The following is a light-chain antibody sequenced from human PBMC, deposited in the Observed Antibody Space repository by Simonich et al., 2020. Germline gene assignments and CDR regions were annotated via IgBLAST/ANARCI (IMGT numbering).Light chain of an antibody. V-gene: IGLV2-14*01. CDR2: DVS. J-gene: IGLJ2*01. Sequence: QSALTQPASVSGSPGPSITISCTGTSSDVGGYNYVSWYQQHPGKAPNIMIYDVSKRPSGGSNRFAGSKSGNTASLTISGLQAEDEADYYCSSYTSSSTLVFGGGTKLTVL. CDR1: SSDVGGYNY. CDR3: SSYTSSSTLV.